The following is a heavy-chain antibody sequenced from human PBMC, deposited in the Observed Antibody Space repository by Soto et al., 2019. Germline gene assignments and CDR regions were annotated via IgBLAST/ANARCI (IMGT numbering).Heavy chain of an antibody. D-gene: IGHD4-4*01. J-gene: IGHJ6*02. Sequence: SETLSLTCAVYGGSFSGYYWSWIRQPPGKGLEWIGEINHSGSTNYNPSLKSRLTISVDTSKNQFSLKVSSVTAADTALYYCERVGSTVTTSGAVSVWGQGTTVTVSS. CDR1: GGSFSGYY. CDR2: INHSGST. V-gene: IGHV4-34*01. CDR3: ERVGSTVTTSGAVSV.